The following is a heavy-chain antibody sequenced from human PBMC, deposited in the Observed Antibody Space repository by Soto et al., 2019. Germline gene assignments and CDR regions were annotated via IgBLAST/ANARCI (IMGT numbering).Heavy chain of an antibody. J-gene: IGHJ4*02. V-gene: IGHV2-5*02. Sequence: QITLKESGPTLVKPTQTLTLTCTFSGFSLSSTRMAVGWIRQPPGKALEWLALIYWDDDKRYSPFLKSRLTITKDTSKNQVVRTMSNMDPVETARYYCAHIGVAGLGYYFDYWGQGTLVTVSS. D-gene: IGHD6-19*01. CDR2: IYWDDDK. CDR1: GFSLSSTRMA. CDR3: AHIGVAGLGYYFDY.